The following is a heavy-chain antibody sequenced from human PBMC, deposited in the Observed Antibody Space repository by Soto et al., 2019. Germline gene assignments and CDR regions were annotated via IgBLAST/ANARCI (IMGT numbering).Heavy chain of an antibody. J-gene: IGHJ4*02. V-gene: IGHV3-48*03. CDR3: ARAYYAHGWALYRHSAPIDY. CDR2: ITKNGRSI. CDR1: GFTFSSYE. D-gene: IGHD3-10*01. Sequence: GGSLRLSCVVSGFTFSSYEMNWVRQAPGKGLEWISFITKNGRSIQYADSVKGRFTISRDNAKNSLYLQMSSLRADDTAIYYCARAYYAHGWALYRHSAPIDYWGRGTLVTVSS.